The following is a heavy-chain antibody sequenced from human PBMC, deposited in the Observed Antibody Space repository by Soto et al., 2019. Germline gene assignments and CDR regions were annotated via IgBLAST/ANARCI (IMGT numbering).Heavy chain of an antibody. CDR2: IYYSGST. V-gene: IGHV4-59*01. CDR1: GGSIISYY. CDR3: AREWQGPWDYDSRGYYQDAFDI. D-gene: IGHD3-22*01. J-gene: IGHJ3*02. Sequence: SETLSPTCTVSGGSIISYYWSWIRQPPGKGLEWIGYIYYSGSTNYNPSLKSRVTISVDTSKNQFSLKLSSVTAADTAVYYCAREWQGPWDYDSRGYYQDAFDIWGQGTMVNVSS.